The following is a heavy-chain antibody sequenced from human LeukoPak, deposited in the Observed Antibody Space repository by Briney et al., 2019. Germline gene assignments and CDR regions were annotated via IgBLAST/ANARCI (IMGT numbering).Heavy chain of an antibody. Sequence: SVTVSCKASGGTFSSYAISWVRQAPGQGLEWMGGIIPIFGTANYAQKFQGRVTITADESTSTAYMELSRLRSDDTAVYYCARGYTDWFDPWGQGTLVTVSS. CDR3: ARGYTDWFDP. CDR1: GGTFSSYA. V-gene: IGHV1-69*13. CDR2: IIPIFGTA. D-gene: IGHD3-16*02. J-gene: IGHJ5*02.